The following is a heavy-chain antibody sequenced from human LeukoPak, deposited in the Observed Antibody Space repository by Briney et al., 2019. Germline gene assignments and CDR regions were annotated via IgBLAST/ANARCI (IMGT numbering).Heavy chain of an antibody. V-gene: IGHV1-2*06. CDR2: INPNSGGT. J-gene: IGHJ4*02. D-gene: IGHD6-13*01. CDR3: ARDTLSTGYSSSWYLVDY. CDR1: GYTFTGYY. Sequence: GASVKVSCKASGYTFTGYYMHWVRQAPGQRLEWMGRINPNSGGTNYAQKFQGRVTMTRDTSISTAYMELSRLRSDDTAVYYCARDTLSTGYSSSWYLVDYWGQGTLVTVSS.